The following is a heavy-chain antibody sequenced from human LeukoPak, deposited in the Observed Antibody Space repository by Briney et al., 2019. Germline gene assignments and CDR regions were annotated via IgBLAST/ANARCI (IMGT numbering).Heavy chain of an antibody. CDR1: GFSLSTSGVA. J-gene: IGHJ5*02. CDR3: ARSYYYDSSGYSSTWFDP. D-gene: IGHD3-22*01. Sequence: SGPTLVNPTQTLTLTCTFSGFSLSTSGVAVGWIRQPPGKALEWLGFIYWDDDKRYSPSLRNRITITKDTSKSQVVLTLTNVDPVDTGTYFCARSYYYDSSGYSSTWFDPWGQGTLVTVSS. CDR2: IYWDDDK. V-gene: IGHV2-5*02.